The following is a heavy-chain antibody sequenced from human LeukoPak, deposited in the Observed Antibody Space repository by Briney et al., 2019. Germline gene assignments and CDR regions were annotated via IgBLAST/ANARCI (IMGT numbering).Heavy chain of an antibody. V-gene: IGHV3-23*01. CDR2: ISVSGGTK. J-gene: IGHJ4*02. CDR1: RLTFNSNS. D-gene: IGHD3-22*01. Sequence: AGSLSLSCVVSRLTFNSNSRYWVRQAPGKGLEWVGGISVSGGTKYYADSVKGRFSVSRDNSKHTVYLQMNSLRAEDTAVYFCASHAHDYDSSGYFDSWGQGALVTVSS. CDR3: ASHAHDYDSSGYFDS.